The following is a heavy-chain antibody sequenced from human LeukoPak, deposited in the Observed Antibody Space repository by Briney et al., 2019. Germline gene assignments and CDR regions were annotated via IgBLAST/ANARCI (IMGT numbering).Heavy chain of an antibody. CDR3: ARGVQWPNWFDP. J-gene: IGHJ5*02. CDR1: GFTFSSYD. D-gene: IGHD6-19*01. V-gene: IGHV3-13*04. CDR2: IGTAGDT. Sequence: GGFLRLSCAASGFTFSSYDMHWVRQATGKGLEWVSAIGTAGDTYYPGSVKGRFTISRENAKNSLYLQMNSLRAGDTAVYYCARGVQWPNWFDPWGQGTLVTVSS.